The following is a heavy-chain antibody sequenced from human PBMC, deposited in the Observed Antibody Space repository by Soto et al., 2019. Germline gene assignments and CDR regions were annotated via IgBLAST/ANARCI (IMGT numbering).Heavy chain of an antibody. D-gene: IGHD6-19*01. V-gene: IGHV3-23*01. CDR3: AKVYLSYSSGRPAFDY. Sequence: GGSLRLSCAASGFTFSSYAMSWVRQAPGKGLEWVSAISGSGGRTYYADAVKGRFTNSRDNSKNTLYLQMNSLRAEDTAVYYCAKVYLSYSSGRPAFDYWGQGTLVTVSS. CDR2: ISGSGGRT. CDR1: GFTFSSYA. J-gene: IGHJ4*02.